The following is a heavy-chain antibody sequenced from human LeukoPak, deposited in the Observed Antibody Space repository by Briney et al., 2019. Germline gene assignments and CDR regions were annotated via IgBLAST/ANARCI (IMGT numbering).Heavy chain of an antibody. CDR2: FDPEDGET. CDR1: GYTLTELS. CDR3: ATDLGYYYDSLPKSPPQNAFDI. V-gene: IGHV1-24*01. Sequence: EGSVKVSCKVSGYTLTELSMHWVRQAPGKGLEWMGGFDPEDGETIYAQKFQGRVTMTEDTSTDTAYMELSSLRSEDTAVYYCATDLGYYYDSLPKSPPQNAFDIWGQGTMVTVSS. J-gene: IGHJ3*02. D-gene: IGHD3-22*01.